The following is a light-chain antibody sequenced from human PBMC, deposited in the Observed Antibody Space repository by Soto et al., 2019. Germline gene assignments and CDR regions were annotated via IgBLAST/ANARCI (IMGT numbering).Light chain of an antibody. CDR3: QAWDSSTLHVV. CDR2: QDS. Sequence: SYELTQPPSVSVSPGQTASNTCSGDKLGDKYACWYQQKPGQSPVLVIYQDSKRPSGIPERFSGSNSGNTATLTISGTQAMDEADYYCQAWDSSTLHVVFGGGTQLTVL. J-gene: IGLJ2*01. CDR1: KLGDKY. V-gene: IGLV3-1*01.